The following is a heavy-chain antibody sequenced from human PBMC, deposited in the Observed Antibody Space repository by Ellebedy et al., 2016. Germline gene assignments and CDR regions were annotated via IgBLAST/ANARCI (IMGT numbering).Heavy chain of an antibody. J-gene: IGHJ4*02. V-gene: IGHV3-15*01. CDR2: IKSKTDGGAA. CDR3: TTVYRYNYDSV. Sequence: GESLKISCAASGFTFSNAWMNRVRQAPGKGLEWVGRIKSKTDGGAAGYAAPVKGRFTISRDDSKNTLYLQMNSLKTEDTAVYFCTTVYRYNYDSVWGQGTLVTVSS. D-gene: IGHD5-18*01. CDR1: GFTFSNAW.